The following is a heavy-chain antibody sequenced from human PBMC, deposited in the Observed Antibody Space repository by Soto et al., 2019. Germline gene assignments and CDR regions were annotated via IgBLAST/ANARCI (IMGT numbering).Heavy chain of an antibody. Sequence: GGSLRLSCAASGFTFSSYSMNWVRQAPGKGLEWVSYISSSSTIYYADSVKGRFTISRDNAKNSLYLQMNSLRDEDTAVYYCARTGITIFGVVNDYWGQGTLVTVSS. V-gene: IGHV3-48*02. CDR3: ARTGITIFGVVNDY. CDR2: ISSSSTI. D-gene: IGHD3-3*01. CDR1: GFTFSSYS. J-gene: IGHJ4*02.